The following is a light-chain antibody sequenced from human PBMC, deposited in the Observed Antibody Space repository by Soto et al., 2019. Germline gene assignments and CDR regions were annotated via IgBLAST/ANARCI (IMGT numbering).Light chain of an antibody. Sequence: EIVLTQSPGTLSVSPGERATLFCRARQSISSTYLAWYQKKPGQAPRLLLYGAFNRATGIPDRFSGSGSGTDSTLTISRLEPEDCAFYYCQQYGSSSFAFGPGPKVEIK. CDR3: QQYGSSSFA. CDR2: GAF. V-gene: IGKV3-20*01. CDR1: QSISSTY. J-gene: IGKJ3*01.